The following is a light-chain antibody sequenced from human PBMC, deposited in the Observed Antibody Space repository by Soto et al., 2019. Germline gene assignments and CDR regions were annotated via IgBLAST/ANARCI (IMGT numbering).Light chain of an antibody. CDR3: QQRSNWPPWT. CDR1: QSVSRY. Sequence: EIVLTQSPATLLLSPGEKATLSCRASQSVSRYLAWYQQKPGQAPRLLIYDGSDRATGVPARFSGSGSGTDYTLNISRLEPEDFAVYYYQQRSNWPPWTFGQGTKVEIK. CDR2: DGS. J-gene: IGKJ1*01. V-gene: IGKV3-11*01.